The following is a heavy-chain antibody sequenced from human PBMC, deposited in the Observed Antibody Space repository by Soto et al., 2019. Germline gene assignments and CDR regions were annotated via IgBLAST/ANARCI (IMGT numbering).Heavy chain of an antibody. CDR3: ARDRVESGYPEYFQH. D-gene: IGHD3-22*01. CDR1: GFTVSSNY. V-gene: IGHV3-53*01. CDR2: IYSGGST. J-gene: IGHJ1*01. Sequence: EVQLVESGGGLIQPGGSLRLSCAASGFTVSSNYMSWVRQAPGKGLEWVSVIYSGGSTYYADSVKGRFTISRDNSKNTLYLKMNSRRAEDTAVYYCARDRVESGYPEYFQHWGQGTLVTVSS.